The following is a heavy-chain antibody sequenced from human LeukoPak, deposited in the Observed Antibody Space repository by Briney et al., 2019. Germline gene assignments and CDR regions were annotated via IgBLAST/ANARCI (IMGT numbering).Heavy chain of an antibody. CDR1: GFTLSNHG. CDR2: LSSSGRTL. CDR3: ARDQQQLAYILFDAFDI. Sequence: GGSLRHSCAASGFTLSNHGMNWVRQATGKAPEWFSNLSSSGRTLYYAAYVTGRSTISRDNAKNSLYLQMNSLRAENTAVYYCARDQQQLAYILFDAFDIWGQGTMVTVSS. D-gene: IGHD6-13*01. V-gene: IGHV3-48*04. J-gene: IGHJ3*02.